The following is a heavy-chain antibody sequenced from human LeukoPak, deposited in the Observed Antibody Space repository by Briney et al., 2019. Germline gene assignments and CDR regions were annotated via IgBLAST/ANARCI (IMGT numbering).Heavy chain of an antibody. D-gene: IGHD3-10*01. CDR3: ARGGQLLTE. CDR1: GFTFSSYA. CDR2: IYSGGNT. V-gene: IGHV3-53*01. Sequence: GGSLRLSCAASGFTFSSYAMSWVRQAPGKGLEWVSVIYSGGNTYYADSVKGRFTISRDNSKNTLYLQMNSLRAEDTAVYYCARGGQLLTEWGQGTLVTVSS. J-gene: IGHJ4*02.